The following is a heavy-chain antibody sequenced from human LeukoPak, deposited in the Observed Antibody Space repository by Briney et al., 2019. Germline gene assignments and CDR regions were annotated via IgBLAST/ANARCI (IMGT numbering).Heavy chain of an antibody. D-gene: IGHD5-24*01. Sequence: SETLSLTCTVSGGSISSYYWSWIRQPPGKGLEWIGEINHSGSTNYNPSLKSRVTISVDTSKNQFSLKLSSVTAADTAVYYCARPRRRWLQLLAFDIWGQGTMVTVSS. J-gene: IGHJ3*02. CDR2: INHSGST. CDR3: ARPRRRWLQLLAFDI. V-gene: IGHV4-34*01. CDR1: GGSISSYY.